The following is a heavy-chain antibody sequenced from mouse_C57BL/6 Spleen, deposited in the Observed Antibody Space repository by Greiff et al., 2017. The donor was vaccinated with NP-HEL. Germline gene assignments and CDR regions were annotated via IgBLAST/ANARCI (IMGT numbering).Heavy chain of an antibody. CDR2: IHPNSGST. J-gene: IGHJ2*01. D-gene: IGHD1-1*01. CDR3: ARWTTVVANGY. V-gene: IGHV1-64*01. CDR1: GYTFTSYW. Sequence: QVQLQQPGAELVKPGASVKLSCKASGYTFTSYWMHWVKQRPGQGLEWIGMIHPNSGSTNYNEKFKSKATLTVDKSSSTAYMQLSSLTSEDSAVYYCARWTTVVANGYWGQGTTLTVSS.